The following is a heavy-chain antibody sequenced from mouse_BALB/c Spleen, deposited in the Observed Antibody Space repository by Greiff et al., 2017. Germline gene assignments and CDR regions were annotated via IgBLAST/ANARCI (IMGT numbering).Heavy chain of an antibody. J-gene: IGHJ2*01. Sequence: QVHVKQSGAELVRPGTSVKVSCKASGYAFTNYLIEWVKQRPGQGLEWIGAIYPGDGDTRYTQKFKGKATLTADKSSSTAYMQLSSLASEDSAVYYCAREYGNYEYYFDYWGQGTTLTVSS. CDR2: IYPGDGDT. CDR3: AREYGNYEYYFDY. V-gene: IGHV1-87*01. CDR1: GYAFTNYL. D-gene: IGHD2-10*02.